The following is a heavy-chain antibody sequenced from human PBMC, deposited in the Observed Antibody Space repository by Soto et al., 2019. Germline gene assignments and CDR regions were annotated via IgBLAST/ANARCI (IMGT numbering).Heavy chain of an antibody. CDR1: GFTFSGFD. Sequence: PGGSLRLSCEASGFTFSGFDMHWVRQPTGKGLEWVSTIGTAGDTYYAVSVKGRFTISRDNAKNSLSLQMNSLRAGDTAVYFCARGQEVRAHLFDSWGQGTQVTVSS. J-gene: IGHJ4*02. CDR2: IGTAGDT. D-gene: IGHD3-10*01. V-gene: IGHV3-13*01. CDR3: ARGQEVRAHLFDS.